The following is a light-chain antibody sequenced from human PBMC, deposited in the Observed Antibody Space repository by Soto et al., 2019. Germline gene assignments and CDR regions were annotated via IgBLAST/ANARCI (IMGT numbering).Light chain of an antibody. CDR2: KAS. V-gene: IGKV1-5*03. J-gene: IGKJ1*01. CDR1: QSISSW. CDR3: QQYNSYSPST. Sequence: DIQMTQSPSTLSASGGDRVTITCRASQSISSWLAWYQQKPGKAPKLLIYKASSLESGVPSRFSGSGSGTEFTLTISSLQPDDFATYYCQQYNSYSPSTFGQGTKV.